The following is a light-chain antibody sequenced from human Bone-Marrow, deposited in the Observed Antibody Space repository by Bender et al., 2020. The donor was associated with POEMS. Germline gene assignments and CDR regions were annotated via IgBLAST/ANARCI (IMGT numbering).Light chain of an antibody. CDR3: AAWEDSLNGWV. V-gene: IGLV1-44*01. J-gene: IGLJ3*02. CDR1: SSNIGTNP. Sequence: QSVLTQPPSASGTPGQRVTISCSGRSSNIGTNPVNWYQQLPGTAPKLLIYINNQRPSGVPDRFSGSKSGTSASLAIRRLQSEDEADYYCAAWEDSLNGWVFGGGTKLTVL. CDR2: INN.